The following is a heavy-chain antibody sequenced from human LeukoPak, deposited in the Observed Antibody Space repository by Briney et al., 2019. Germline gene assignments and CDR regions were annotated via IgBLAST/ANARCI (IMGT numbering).Heavy chain of an antibody. D-gene: IGHD6-13*01. CDR1: GGSMTSYY. V-gene: IGHV4-59*08. CDR2: IYYSGNT. Sequence: SETLSLTCTVSGGSMTSYYWSWIRQCPGKGMEWIGFIYYSGNTNYNPSLKSRFTISVDTSKNQFSLRLTSVTAADTAVYYCARLARVAAAGSYSYHSLDVWGQGTTVTVSS. J-gene: IGHJ6*02. CDR3: ARLARVAAAGSYSYHSLDV.